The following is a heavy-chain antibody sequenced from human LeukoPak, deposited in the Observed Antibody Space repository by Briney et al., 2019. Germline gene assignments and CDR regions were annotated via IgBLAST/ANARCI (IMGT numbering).Heavy chain of an antibody. Sequence: ASVKVSCKASGYTFTGYYMHWVRQAPGQGLEWMGWINPNSGGTNYAQKFQGWVTMTRDTSISTAYMELSRLRSDDTAVYYCARGGGSSQSPFDYWGQGTLVTVSS. D-gene: IGHD6-13*01. CDR3: ARGGGSSQSPFDY. CDR1: GYTFTGYY. CDR2: INPNSGGT. V-gene: IGHV1-2*04. J-gene: IGHJ4*02.